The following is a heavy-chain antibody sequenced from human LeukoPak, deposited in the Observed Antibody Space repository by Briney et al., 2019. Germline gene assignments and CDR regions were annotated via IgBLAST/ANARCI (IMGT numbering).Heavy chain of an antibody. Sequence: SETLSLTCAVYGGSFSGYYWSWIRQPPGKGLEWIGEINHSGSTNYNPSLKSRVTISVDTSKNQFSLKLSSVTAADTAVYYCATRSLVRGVVFGYWGQGTLVTVSS. D-gene: IGHD3-10*01. V-gene: IGHV4-34*01. CDR1: GGSFSGYY. J-gene: IGHJ4*02. CDR2: INHSGST. CDR3: ATRSLVRGVVFGY.